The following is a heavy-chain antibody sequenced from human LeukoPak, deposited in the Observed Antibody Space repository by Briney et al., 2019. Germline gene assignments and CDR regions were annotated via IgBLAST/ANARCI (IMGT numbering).Heavy chain of an antibody. D-gene: IGHD3-10*01. Sequence: SETLSLTCTVSGGSISSGSYYWSWIRQPAGKGLEWIGRIYTSGSTNYNPSLKSRVTISVDTSKNQFSLKLSSVTAADTAVYYCAGDYYGSGSYRHYWGQGALVTVSS. CDR3: AGDYYGSGSYRHY. V-gene: IGHV4-61*02. J-gene: IGHJ4*02. CDR1: GGSISSGSYY. CDR2: IYTSGST.